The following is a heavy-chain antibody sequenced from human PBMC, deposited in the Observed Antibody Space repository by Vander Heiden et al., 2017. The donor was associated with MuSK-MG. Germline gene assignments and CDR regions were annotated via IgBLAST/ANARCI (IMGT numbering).Heavy chain of an antibody. D-gene: IGHD4-17*01. CDR2: GKQSGRT. CDR3: ARGRASDYGGNSYFDY. V-gene: IGHV4-34*01. Sequence: QVQLQQWGAGLLKPSETLSLTCAVYGGSFSGCSCSWSRPPPGKGLGRDGEGKQSGRTNYNPSLKSRVTISVDTSKNQFSLKLSSVTAADTAVYYCARGRASDYGGNSYFDYWGQGTLVTVSS. J-gene: IGHJ4*02. CDR1: GGSFSGCS.